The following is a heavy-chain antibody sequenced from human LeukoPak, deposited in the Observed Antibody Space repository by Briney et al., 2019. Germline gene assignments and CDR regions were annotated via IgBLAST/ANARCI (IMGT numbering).Heavy chain of an antibody. CDR2: ISAYNGNT. Sequence: ASVKVSCKASGYTFTSYGISWVRQASGQGLEWMGWISAYNGNTNYAQKVQGRVTMTTDTSTSTAYMELRSLRSDDTAVYYCARDSDFWSGYYGPYGAFDIWGQGTMVTVSS. J-gene: IGHJ3*02. V-gene: IGHV1-18*01. CDR1: GYTFTSYG. D-gene: IGHD3-3*01. CDR3: ARDSDFWSGYYGPYGAFDI.